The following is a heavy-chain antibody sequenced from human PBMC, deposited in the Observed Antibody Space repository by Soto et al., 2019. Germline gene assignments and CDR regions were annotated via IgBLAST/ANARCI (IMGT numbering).Heavy chain of an antibody. CDR2: ISAYNGNT. Sequence: QVQLVQSGAEVKKPGASVKVSCKASGYTFTSYGISWVRQAPGLGLEWMGWISAYNGNTNYAQKLQGRVTMTTDTSTSTAYMELRRLRSDDTAVYYCAREGRGAQVNYYYYYGMDAWGQGTTVTVSS. J-gene: IGHJ6*02. V-gene: IGHV1-18*01. CDR3: AREGRGAQVNYYYYYGMDA. D-gene: IGHD2-15*01. CDR1: GYTFTSYG.